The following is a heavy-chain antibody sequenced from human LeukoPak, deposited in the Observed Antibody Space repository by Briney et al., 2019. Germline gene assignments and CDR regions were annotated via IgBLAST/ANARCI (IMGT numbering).Heavy chain of an antibody. CDR1: GGSISSSNW. CDR2: IYHSGST. V-gene: IGHV4-4*02. D-gene: IGHD2-21*02. Sequence: TSETLSLTCAVSGGSISSSNWWSWVRQPPGKGLEWIGEIYHSGSTNYNPSLKSRVTISVDKPKNQFSLKLSSVTAADTAVYYCARGACGGDCYWVAEYFQHWGQGTLVTVSS. CDR3: ARGACGGDCYWVAEYFQH. J-gene: IGHJ1*01.